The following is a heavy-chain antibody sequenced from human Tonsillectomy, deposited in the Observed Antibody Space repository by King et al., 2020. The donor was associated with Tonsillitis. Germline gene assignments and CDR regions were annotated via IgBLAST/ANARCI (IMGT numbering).Heavy chain of an antibody. CDR2: IYCSGHT. V-gene: IGHV4-31*03. CDR1: GGSISGGDYY. D-gene: IGHD3-3*01. Sequence: VQLQESGPGLVKPSQTLSLTCTVSGGSISGGDYYWSWIRQHPGKGRERSGYIYCSGHTYYNPSLTSRLTISVDTSTNQFSLNLSSVTAADTAVYYCGKYESGVFDPWGQGTLVTVSS. J-gene: IGHJ5*02. CDR3: GKYESGVFDP.